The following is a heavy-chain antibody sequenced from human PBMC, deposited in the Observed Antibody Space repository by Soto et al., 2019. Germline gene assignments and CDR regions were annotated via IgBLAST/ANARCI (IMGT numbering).Heavy chain of an antibody. D-gene: IGHD3-3*01. CDR2: ISGSGGST. J-gene: IGHJ4*02. CDR3: AKDAGGPYDFWSGPFDY. Sequence: SLRLSCAASGFTFSSYAMSWVRQAPGKGLEWVSAISGSGGSTYYADSVKGRFTISRDNSKNTLYLQMNSLRAEDTAVYYCAKDAGGPYDFWSGPFDYWGQGTLVTVSS. CDR1: GFTFSSYA. V-gene: IGHV3-23*01.